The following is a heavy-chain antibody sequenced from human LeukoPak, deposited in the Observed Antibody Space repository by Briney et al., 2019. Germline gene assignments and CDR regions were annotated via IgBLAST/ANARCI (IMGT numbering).Heavy chain of an antibody. Sequence: PGGSLRLSCAASGFTFSSYAMRGVRQAPGKGLEWVGRIKSKTDGGTTDYAAPVKGRFTISRDDSKNTLYLQMNSLKTEDTAVYYCTTHYQSPDYADYYDSSGYYYPFDYWGQGTLVTVSS. CDR3: TTHYQSPDYADYYDSSGYYYPFDY. V-gene: IGHV3-15*01. CDR1: GFTFSSYA. CDR2: IKSKTDGGTT. J-gene: IGHJ4*02. D-gene: IGHD3-22*01.